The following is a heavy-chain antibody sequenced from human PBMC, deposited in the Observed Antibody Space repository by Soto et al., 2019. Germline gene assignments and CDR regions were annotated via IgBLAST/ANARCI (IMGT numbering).Heavy chain of an antibody. CDR2: INHTGGT. J-gene: IGHJ5*02. D-gene: IGHD3-3*01. Sequence: PWETLSLTCAVYGGSVNGYYWNWIRQPPGKGLEWIGEINHTGGTHYNPSLKSRVTMSVDTSKNQFSRRLSSVTAADTAIYYSAPRITVFGLLHPPFSPWGQVSQVIVAS. CDR1: GGSVNGYY. CDR3: APRITVFGLLHPPFSP. V-gene: IGHV4-34*01.